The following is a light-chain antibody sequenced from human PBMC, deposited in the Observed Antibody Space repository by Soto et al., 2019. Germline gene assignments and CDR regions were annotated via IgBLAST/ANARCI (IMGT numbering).Light chain of an antibody. V-gene: IGKV3-20*01. CDR1: QSVSSSY. J-gene: IGKJ2*01. CDR2: GAS. Sequence: EVVLTQSPVTLSLSPGERATLSRRASQSVSSSYLAWYQQKPGQAPRLLIYGASSRATGIPDRFSGSGSGTDFTLTISRLEPEDFAVYYCQQYDTSIWAYTFGQGTKLEIK. CDR3: QQYDTSIWAYT.